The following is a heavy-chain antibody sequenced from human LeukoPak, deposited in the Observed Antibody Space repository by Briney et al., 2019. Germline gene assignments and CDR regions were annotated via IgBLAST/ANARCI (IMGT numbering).Heavy chain of an antibody. CDR3: ARDISGGSCYDY. V-gene: IGHV1-2*02. J-gene: IGHJ4*02. Sequence: ASVKVSCKASGYTFTGYYMHWVRQAPGQGLEWMGWINPNSGGTNYAQKFQGRVTMTRDTSISTAYMELSRLRSDDTAVYYCARDISGGSCYDYWGQGTLVTVSS. CDR2: INPNSGGT. CDR1: GYTFTGYY. D-gene: IGHD2-15*01.